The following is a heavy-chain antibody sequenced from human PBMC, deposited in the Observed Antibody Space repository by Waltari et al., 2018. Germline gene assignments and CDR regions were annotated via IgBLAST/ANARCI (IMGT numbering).Heavy chain of an antibody. J-gene: IGHJ3*02. D-gene: IGHD1-26*01. CDR3: AKVWELLYDAFDI. CDR2: ISGSGGST. CDR1: GFPFSSYA. V-gene: IGHV3-23*01. Sequence: EVQLLESGGGLVQPGGSLRLSCAASGFPFSSYAMSWVRQAPGKGLEWVSAISGSGGSTYYADSVKGRFTISRDNSKNTLYLQMNSLRAEDTAVYYCAKVWELLYDAFDIWGQGTMVTVSS.